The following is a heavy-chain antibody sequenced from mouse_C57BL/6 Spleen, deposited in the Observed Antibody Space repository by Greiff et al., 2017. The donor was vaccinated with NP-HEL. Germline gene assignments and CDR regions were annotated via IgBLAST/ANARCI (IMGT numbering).Heavy chain of an antibody. J-gene: IGHJ4*01. CDR2: IWRGGST. CDR3: AKRGGQGAMDY. V-gene: IGHV2-5*01. Sequence: VKLVESGPGLVQPSQSLSITCTVSGFSLTSYGVHWVRQSPGKGLEWLGVIWRGGSTDYNAAFMSRLSITKDNSKSQVFFKMNSLQADDTAIYCCAKRGGQGAMDYWGQGTSVTVSS. D-gene: IGHD3-3*01. CDR1: GFSLTSYG.